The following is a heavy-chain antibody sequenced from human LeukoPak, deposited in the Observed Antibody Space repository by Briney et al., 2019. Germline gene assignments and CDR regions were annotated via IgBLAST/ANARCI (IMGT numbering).Heavy chain of an antibody. CDR3: VRDRSGSYPYYFDF. J-gene: IGHJ4*02. V-gene: IGHV3-21*01. CDR1: GLTFSVYS. CDR2: ISSRSSYI. Sequence: GGSLRLSCAASGLTFSVYSMNWVRQPPGKWLEWVSFISSRSSYISYADSVKGRFTSSRDNAKNSLYLEMNSLRAEDTAVYYCVRDRSGSYPYYFDFWGQGTLLTASS. D-gene: IGHD1-26*01.